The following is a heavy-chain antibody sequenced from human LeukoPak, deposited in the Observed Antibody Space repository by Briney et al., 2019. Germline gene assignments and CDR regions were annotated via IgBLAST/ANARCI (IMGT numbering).Heavy chain of an antibody. CDR2: TSYSGSS. D-gene: IGHD6-13*01. J-gene: IGHJ5*02. CDR1: GDSIRSYY. V-gene: IGHV4-59*08. CDR3: ARQHAAAGTLSSHFKRKPYNWFGH. Sequence: SETLSLTCTVSGDSIRSYYWRWIRQPPGRGREGIGYTSYSGSSNYSPSLKSRVTISVDTSKNQFSLRLRSVTAADTAVYFCARQHAAAGTLSSHFKRKPYNWFGHWGQGALVIVSS.